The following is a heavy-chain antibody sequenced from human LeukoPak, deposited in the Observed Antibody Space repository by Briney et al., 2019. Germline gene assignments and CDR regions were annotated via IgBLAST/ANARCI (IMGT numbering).Heavy chain of an antibody. Sequence: GGSLRLSWAASGXTFSSYRINWVRQAPGKGLEWVSSISSSSSSIYYADSVKGRFTISRDNAKNSLYLQMNSLRAEDTAVYYCARDEAVNWFDPWGQGTLVTVSS. V-gene: IGHV3-21*01. CDR3: ARDEAVNWFDP. CDR1: GXTFSSYR. D-gene: IGHD6-19*01. CDR2: ISSSSSSI. J-gene: IGHJ5*02.